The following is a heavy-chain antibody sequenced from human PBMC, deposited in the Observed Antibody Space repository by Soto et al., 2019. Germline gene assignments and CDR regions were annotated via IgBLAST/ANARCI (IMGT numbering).Heavy chain of an antibody. V-gene: IGHV3-74*01. CDR3: SRDRPHNWFDP. J-gene: IGHJ5*02. Sequence: EGQLVESGGGLVQPGGSLSLSCAASGFTISNYWMHWVRQSPGKGLVWVAGIDSCGGYTRDADSVRGRFTISRDNGKNSLYLQMNSLRHEDTAVYYCSRDRPHNWFDPWGQGALVTVST. CDR2: IDSCGGYT. CDR1: GFTISNYW.